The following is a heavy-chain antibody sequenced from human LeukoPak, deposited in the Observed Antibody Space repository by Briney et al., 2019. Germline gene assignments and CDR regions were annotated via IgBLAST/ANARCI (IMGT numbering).Heavy chain of an antibody. CDR3: AREPSIAAAGFDY. D-gene: IGHD6-13*01. CDR2: MYYSGSP. Sequence: SETLSLTCTVSGGSISSYYWSWIRQPPGKGLDWIGYMYYSGSPNYNPSLKSRVTMSEDTSKNQFSLNLSSVTAADTAVYYCAREPSIAAAGFDYWGQGTLVTVSS. J-gene: IGHJ4*02. CDR1: GGSISSYY. V-gene: IGHV4-59*12.